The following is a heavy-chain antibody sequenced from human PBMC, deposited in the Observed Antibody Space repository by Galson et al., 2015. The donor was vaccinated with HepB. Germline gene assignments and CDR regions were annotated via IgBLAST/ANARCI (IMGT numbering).Heavy chain of an antibody. CDR2: ISNSGDST. CDR3: AKDKGYCSSTSCYPSFDY. J-gene: IGHJ4*02. D-gene: IGHD2-2*01. CDR1: GFTFSRYA. V-gene: IGHV3-23*01. Sequence: SLRLSCAASGFTFSRYAMSWARQAPGKGLEWVSDISNSGDSTYYADSVRGRFTISRDNSKNTLYLQMNSLRAEDTAVYYCAKDKGYCSSTSCYPSFDYWGQGILVSVSA.